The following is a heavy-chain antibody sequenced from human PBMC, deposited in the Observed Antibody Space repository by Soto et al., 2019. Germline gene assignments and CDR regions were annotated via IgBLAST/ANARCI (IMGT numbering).Heavy chain of an antibody. D-gene: IGHD6-13*01. CDR3: AKDGSTSWGFHH. V-gene: IGHV3-30*18. CDR2: ISGHDGSNK. Sequence: QVQLVESGGGVVQPGRSLRLSCAASGFIFTDYGMQWVRQAPGKGLEWVALISGHDGSNKEYADSVKGRFTISRDNSKNTVPLQRNGLRVEDTAVYYCAKDGSTSWGFHHWGQGTLVSVSS. CDR1: GFIFTDYG. J-gene: IGHJ1*01.